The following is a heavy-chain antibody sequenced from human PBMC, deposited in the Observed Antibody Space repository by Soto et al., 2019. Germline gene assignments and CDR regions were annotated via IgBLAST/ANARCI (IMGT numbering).Heavy chain of an antibody. CDR1: GGSISSGGYY. CDR3: ARNRDGYNQYYFDY. CDR2: IYYSGST. D-gene: IGHD5-12*01. Sequence: PSETLSLTCTVSGGSISSGGYYWSWIRQHPGKGLEWIGYIYYSGSTYYNPSLKSRVAISVDTSKNQFSLKLSSVTAADTAIYYCARNRDGYNQYYFDYWGQGTLVTVS. V-gene: IGHV4-31*03. J-gene: IGHJ4*02.